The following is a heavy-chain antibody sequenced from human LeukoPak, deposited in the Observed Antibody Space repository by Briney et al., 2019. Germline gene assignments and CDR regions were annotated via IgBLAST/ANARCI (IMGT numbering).Heavy chain of an antibody. J-gene: IGHJ1*01. Sequence: GGSLRLSCAASGFTFSSYAMSWIRQAPGKGLEWVSYISSSGSTIYYADSEKGRFTISRDNAKNSLYLQMNSLRAEDTAVYYCARATVTSEYFQHWGQGTLVTVSS. CDR2: ISSSGSTI. V-gene: IGHV3-11*04. D-gene: IGHD4-11*01. CDR1: GFTFSSYA. CDR3: ARATVTSEYFQH.